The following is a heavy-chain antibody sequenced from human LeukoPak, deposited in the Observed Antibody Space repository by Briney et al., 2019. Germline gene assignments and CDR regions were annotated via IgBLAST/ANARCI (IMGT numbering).Heavy chain of an antibody. CDR3: ARNPIFDSAFDY. V-gene: IGHV1-69*05. Sequence: SVKVSCKASGGTFSSYAISWVRQAPGQGLEWMGGIIPIFGTANYAQRFQGRVTITTDESTSTAYMELSSLRSEDTAVYYCARNPIFDSAFDYWGQGTLVTVSS. D-gene: IGHD5/OR15-5a*01. CDR2: IIPIFGTA. J-gene: IGHJ4*02. CDR1: GGTFSSYA.